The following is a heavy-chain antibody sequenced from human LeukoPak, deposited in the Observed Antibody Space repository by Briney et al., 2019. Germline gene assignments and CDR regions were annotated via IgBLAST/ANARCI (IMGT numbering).Heavy chain of an antibody. CDR3: ARDLYRGGPDS. CDR2: IKQDGSEN. V-gene: IGHV3-7*01. D-gene: IGHD3-10*01. J-gene: IGHJ4*02. CDR1: GFTFSTYW. Sequence: GGSLRLSCAASGFTFSTYWMSWVRQAPGNGLEWVANIKQDGSENYYVDSVKGRFTTSRDNAKNSLYLQLNSLRAEDTAVYYCARDLYRGGPDSWGQGTLVTVSS.